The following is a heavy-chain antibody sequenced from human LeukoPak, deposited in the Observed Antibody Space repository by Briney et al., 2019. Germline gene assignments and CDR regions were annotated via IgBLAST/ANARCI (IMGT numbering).Heavy chain of an antibody. V-gene: IGHV4-34*01. CDR3: ARRKISGYSSSWYFDY. Sequence: PSETLSLTCAVYGGSFSGYYWSWIRQPPGKGLEWIGEINHSGSTNYNPSLKSRVTISVDTSKNQFSLKLSSVTAADTAVYYCARRKISGYSSSWYFDYWGQGTLVTVSS. D-gene: IGHD6-13*01. CDR1: GGSFSGYY. CDR2: INHSGST. J-gene: IGHJ4*02.